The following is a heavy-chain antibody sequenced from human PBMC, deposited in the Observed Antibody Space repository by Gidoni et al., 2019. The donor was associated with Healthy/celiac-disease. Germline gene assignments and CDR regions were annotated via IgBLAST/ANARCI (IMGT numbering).Heavy chain of an antibody. J-gene: IGHJ3*02. CDR1: GFPFISYS. CDR2: ISSSSSDI. Sequence: EVQLVESGGGLVKPGGSLRLSCAASGFPFISYSMNGVRKAPGQGLEWVSYISSSSSDIYYADSVKGRFTISRDNAKNSLYLQMNSLRAEDTAVYYCARMRAVAGPYDAFDIWGQGTMVTVSS. V-gene: IGHV3-21*01. CDR3: ARMRAVAGPYDAFDI. D-gene: IGHD6-19*01.